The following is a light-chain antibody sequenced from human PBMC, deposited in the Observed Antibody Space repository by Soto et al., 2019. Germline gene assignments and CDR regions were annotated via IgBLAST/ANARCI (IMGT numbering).Light chain of an antibody. J-gene: IGKJ4*01. V-gene: IGKV3-20*01. CDR1: QSVSSTY. CDR3: QHYGSLVLT. Sequence: EIVLTQSPGTLSLSPGERATLSCRASQSVSSTYLAWYQQKPGQAPRLLIYGASSRATGIPDRFSGSGSGKDFTLTISRLEPEDFAVYYQQHYGSLVLTFGGGTKVEIK. CDR2: GAS.